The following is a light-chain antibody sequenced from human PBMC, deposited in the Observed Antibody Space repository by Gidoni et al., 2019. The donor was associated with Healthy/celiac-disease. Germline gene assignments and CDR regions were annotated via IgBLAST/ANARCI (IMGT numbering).Light chain of an antibody. CDR2: DAS. CDR1: QDISNY. Sequence: DIQMTQSPSSLSASVGDRVTITCQASQDISNYLNWYQQKPGKAPKLLIYDASNLETGVPSRCSGSGSGTDFTFTISILQPEDIATYYCQQYDNLSITFGQGTRLEIK. V-gene: IGKV1-33*01. CDR3: QQYDNLSIT. J-gene: IGKJ5*01.